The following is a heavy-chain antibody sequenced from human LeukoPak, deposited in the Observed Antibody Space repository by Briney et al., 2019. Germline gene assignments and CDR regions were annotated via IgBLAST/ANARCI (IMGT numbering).Heavy chain of an antibody. CDR2: INHSGST. CDR3: ARGGIVLMVYARRNWFDP. D-gene: IGHD2-8*01. J-gene: IGHJ5*02. Sequence: SETLSLTCAVYGGSFSGYYWRWLRQPPGKGLEWIGEINHSGSTNYNPSLKSRVTISVDPPKNQCSLKLSSVTAVDTAVYYCARGGIVLMVYARRNWFDPWGQGNLVTVSS. CDR1: GGSFSGYY. V-gene: IGHV4-34*01.